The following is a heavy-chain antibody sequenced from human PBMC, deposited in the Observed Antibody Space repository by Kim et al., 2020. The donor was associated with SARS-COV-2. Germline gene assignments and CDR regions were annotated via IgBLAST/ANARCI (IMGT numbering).Heavy chain of an antibody. V-gene: IGHV3-23*01. CDR1: GFTFSSYA. D-gene: IGHD3-22*01. CDR3: AKDRGGITMIVVVLNSFDY. Sequence: GGSLRLSCAASGFTFSSYAMSWVRQAPGKGLEWVSAISGSGGSTYYADSVKGRFTISRDNSKNTLYLQMNSLRAEDTAVYYCAKDRGGITMIVVVLNSFDYWGQGTLVTVSS. J-gene: IGHJ4*02. CDR2: ISGSGGST.